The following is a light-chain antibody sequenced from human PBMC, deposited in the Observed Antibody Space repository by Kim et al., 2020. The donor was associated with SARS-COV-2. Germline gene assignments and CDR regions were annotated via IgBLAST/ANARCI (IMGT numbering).Light chain of an antibody. CDR3: CSYAGSRV. CDR1: SSDVGSYNL. Sequence: PGQSITISCTGTSSDVGSYNLVSWYQQHPGKAPKLMIYEVSKRPSGVSNRFSGSKSGNTASLTISGLQAEDEADYYCCSYAGSRVFGGGTQLTVL. J-gene: IGLJ2*01. CDR2: EVS. V-gene: IGLV2-23*02.